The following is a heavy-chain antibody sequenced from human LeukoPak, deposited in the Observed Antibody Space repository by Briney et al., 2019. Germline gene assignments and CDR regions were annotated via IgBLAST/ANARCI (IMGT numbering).Heavy chain of an antibody. CDR1: GFTLSSYT. D-gene: IGHD5-24*01. CDR2: ISSSSSYI. V-gene: IGHV3-21*01. CDR3: ARGGDGYNSPFDY. Sequence: GGSLRLSCIVSGFTLSSYTMTWVRQAPGKGLEWVSSISSSSSYIYYGDSVKGRLTISRDNAKNSLYLQMNSLRVEDTAVYYCARGGDGYNSPFDYWGQGTPVTVSS. J-gene: IGHJ4*02.